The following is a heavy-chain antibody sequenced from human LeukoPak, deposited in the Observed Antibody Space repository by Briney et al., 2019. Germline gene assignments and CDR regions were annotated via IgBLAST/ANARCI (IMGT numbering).Heavy chain of an antibody. J-gene: IGHJ5*02. V-gene: IGHV4-34*01. CDR1: GGSFSGYY. CDR2: INHSGST. CDR3: ARSSGSYYP. D-gene: IGHD1-26*01. Sequence: PSETLSLTCAVYGGSFSGYYWSWIRQPPGKGLGWIGEINHSGSTNYNPSLKSRVTISVDTSKNQFSLKLSSVTAADTAVYYCARSSGSYYPWGQGTLVTVSS.